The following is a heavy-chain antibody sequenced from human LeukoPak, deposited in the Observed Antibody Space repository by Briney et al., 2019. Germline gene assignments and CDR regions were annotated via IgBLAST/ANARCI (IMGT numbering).Heavy chain of an antibody. CDR3: ARDRYCSGGSCHSNFDY. J-gene: IGHJ4*02. Sequence: GGSLRLSCAASGFTFSSYSMNWVRQAPGKGLEWVSSISSSSSYIYYADSVKGRFTISRDNAKNTLYLQMNSLRAEDTAVYYCARDRYCSGGSCHSNFDYWGQGTLVTVSS. D-gene: IGHD2-15*01. CDR2: ISSSSSYI. CDR1: GFTFSSYS. V-gene: IGHV3-21*01.